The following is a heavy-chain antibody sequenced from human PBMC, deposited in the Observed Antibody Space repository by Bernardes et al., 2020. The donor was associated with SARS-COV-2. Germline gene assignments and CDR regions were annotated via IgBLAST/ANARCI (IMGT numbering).Heavy chain of an antibody. V-gene: IGHV2-70*11. Sequence: SGPTLVKPTQTLTLTCTFSGFSLSTSGMCVSWIRQPPGKALEWLARIDWDDDKYYSTSLKTRLTISKDTSKNQVVLTMTNMDPVDTATYYCALTASYYYYYGMDVWGQGTTVTGSS. CDR3: ALTASYYYYYGMDV. CDR2: IDWDDDK. J-gene: IGHJ6*02. CDR1: GFSLSTSGMC.